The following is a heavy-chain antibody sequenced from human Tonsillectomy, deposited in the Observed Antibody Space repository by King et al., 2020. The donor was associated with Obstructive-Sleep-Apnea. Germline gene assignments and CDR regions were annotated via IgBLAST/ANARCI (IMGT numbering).Heavy chain of an antibody. D-gene: IGHD5-24*01. J-gene: IGHJ4*02. CDR1: GYSISSGYY. V-gene: IGHV4-38-2*02. CDR2: IYHSGST. Sequence: VQLQESGPGLVKPSETLSLTCTVSGYSISSGYYWGWIRQPPGKGLEWIGSIYHSGSTYYNPSLKSRVTISVDTSKNQFSLKLSSVTAADTAVYYCAREYGDGYNGAFDYWGQGTLVTVSS. CDR3: AREYGDGYNGAFDY.